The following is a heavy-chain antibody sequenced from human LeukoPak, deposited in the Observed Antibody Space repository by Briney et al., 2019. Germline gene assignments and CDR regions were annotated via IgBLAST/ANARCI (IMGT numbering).Heavy chain of an antibody. CDR1: GGTFSSYA. CDR2: IIPILGIA. CDR3: ARDTYYYDSSGSKGNDY. J-gene: IGHJ4*02. Sequence: SVKVSCKASGGTFSSYAISWVRQATGQGLEWMGRIIPILGIANYAQKFQGRVTITADKSTSTAYMELSSLRAEDTAVYYCARDTYYYDSSGSKGNDYWGQGTLVTVSS. V-gene: IGHV1-69*04. D-gene: IGHD3-22*01.